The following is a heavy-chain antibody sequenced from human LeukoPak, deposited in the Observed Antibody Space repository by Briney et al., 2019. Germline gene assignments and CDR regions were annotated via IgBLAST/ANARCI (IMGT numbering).Heavy chain of an antibody. Sequence: SETLSLTCTVSVGSISSYYWRWLRQPPGKGLEGIGYIYYSATNYNPPLKSRVTISVDTSKNQFSLKLSSVIAADTAVYYCARAPGPGSHPTFDYWGQGTLVTVSS. CDR2: IYYSAT. CDR3: ARAPGPGSHPTFDY. V-gene: IGHV4-59*01. J-gene: IGHJ4*02. CDR1: VGSISSYY. D-gene: IGHD3-10*01.